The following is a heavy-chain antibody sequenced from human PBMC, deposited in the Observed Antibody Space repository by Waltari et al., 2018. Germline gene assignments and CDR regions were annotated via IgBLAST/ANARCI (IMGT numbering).Heavy chain of an antibody. CDR1: AFTFSTSW. CDR2: INTDGSST. Sequence: EVQLVESGGGLVQPGGSLRLSCPASAFTFSTSWMYWVRQAPGKGLVWVSRINTDGSSTTYADSVRGRFTISRDNAKDTLYLQMNSLRAEDTAVYYCARIVGAPPYYFDYWGQGTLVTVSS. V-gene: IGHV3-74*01. CDR3: ARIVGAPPYYFDY. D-gene: IGHD1-26*01. J-gene: IGHJ4*02.